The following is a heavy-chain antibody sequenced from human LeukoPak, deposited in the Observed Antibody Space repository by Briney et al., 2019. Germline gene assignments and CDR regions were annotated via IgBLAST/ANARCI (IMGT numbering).Heavy chain of an antibody. CDR3: ARDVYGSSWYSTGY. CDR2: MNTNTGNP. CDR1: GYTFTNYA. D-gene: IGHD6-13*01. V-gene: IGHV7-4-1*02. J-gene: IGHJ4*02. Sequence: GASVKVSCKASGYTFTNYAMNWVRQAPGQGLEWMGWMNTNTGNPTYAQGFTGRFVFSLDTSVSTAYLQISSLKTEDTAVYYCARDVYGSSWYSTGYWGQGTLVTVSS.